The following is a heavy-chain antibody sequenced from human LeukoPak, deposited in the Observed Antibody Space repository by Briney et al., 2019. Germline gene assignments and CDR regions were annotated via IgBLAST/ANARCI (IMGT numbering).Heavy chain of an antibody. CDR3: ARDGRLGGYDVRRDY. CDR2: ISSSSSYI. V-gene: IGHV3-21*01. J-gene: IGHJ4*02. Sequence: GGSLRLSCAASGFTFSSYSMNWVRQAPGKGLEWVSSISSSSSYIYYADSVKGRFTISRDNAKNSLYLQMNRLRAEDTAAYYCARDGRLGGYDVRRDYWGQGTLVTVSS. D-gene: IGHD5-12*01. CDR1: GFTFSSYS.